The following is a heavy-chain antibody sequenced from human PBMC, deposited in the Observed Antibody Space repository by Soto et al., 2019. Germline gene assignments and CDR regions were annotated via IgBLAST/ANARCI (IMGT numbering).Heavy chain of an antibody. V-gene: IGHV3-73*01. CDR2: IRSKANSYAT. J-gene: IGHJ4*02. Sequence: GGSLRLSCAASGFTFSGSAMHWVRQASGKGLEWVGRIRSKANSYATAYAASVKGRFTISRDDSKNTAYLQMNSLKTEDTAVYYCTAELVAPSYDSSGYSDFDYWGQGTLVTVAS. CDR3: TAELVAPSYDSSGYSDFDY. CDR1: GFTFSGSA. D-gene: IGHD3-22*01.